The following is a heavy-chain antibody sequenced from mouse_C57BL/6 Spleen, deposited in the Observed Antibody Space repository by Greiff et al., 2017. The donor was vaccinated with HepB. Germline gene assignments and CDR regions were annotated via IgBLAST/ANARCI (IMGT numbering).Heavy chain of an antibody. D-gene: IGHD1-1*01. CDR3: ARLTTVVANAMDY. CDR2: ISSGSSTI. J-gene: IGHJ4*01. CDR1: GFTFSDYG. Sequence: EVQVVESGGGLVKPGGSLKLSCAASGFTFSDYGMHWVRQAPEKGLEWVAYISSGSSTIYYADTVKGRFTISSDNAKNTLLLQMTSLRSEDTAMYYCARLTTVVANAMDYWGQGTSVTVSS. V-gene: IGHV5-17*01.